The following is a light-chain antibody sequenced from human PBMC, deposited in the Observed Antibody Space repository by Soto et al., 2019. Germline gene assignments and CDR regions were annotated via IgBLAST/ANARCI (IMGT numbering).Light chain of an antibody. V-gene: IGLV2-14*01. CDR1: SSDVGGFDY. Sequence: QSALTQPASVSGSPGQSITISCTGTSSDVGGFDYVSWYQQHPGEAPKLMISEVSNRPSGVSSRFSGSKSANTASLTISGLQAEDEAYYYCASYASRTAVVFGGGTKVTVL. J-gene: IGLJ2*01. CDR2: EVS. CDR3: ASYASRTAVV.